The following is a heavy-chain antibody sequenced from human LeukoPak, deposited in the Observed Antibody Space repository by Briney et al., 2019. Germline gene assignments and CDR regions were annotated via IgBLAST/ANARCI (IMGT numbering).Heavy chain of an antibody. J-gene: IGHJ4*02. V-gene: IGHV3-20*04. CDR3: ARGYYDNPYYFDY. CDR1: GFTFDDYG. Sequence: SGGSLRLSCAASGFTFDDYGMSWVRQAPGKGLEWVSGINWNGGSTGYADSVKGRFTISRDNAKNSLYLQMNRLRAEDTALYYCARGYYDNPYYFDYWGQGTLVTVSS. CDR2: INWNGGST. D-gene: IGHD3-22*01.